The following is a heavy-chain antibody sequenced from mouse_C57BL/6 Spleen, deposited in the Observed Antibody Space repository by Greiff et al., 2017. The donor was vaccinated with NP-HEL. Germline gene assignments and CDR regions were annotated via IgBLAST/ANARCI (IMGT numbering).Heavy chain of an antibody. CDR1: GYTFTDYN. D-gene: IGHD1-1*01. J-gene: IGHJ2*01. CDR3: ARVIRYYGSSYGSFDY. CDR2: INPNNGGT. V-gene: IGHV1-22*01. Sequence: EVQLQESGPELVKPGASVKMSCKASGYTFTDYNMHWVKQSHGKSLEWIGYINPNNGGTSYNQKFKGKATLTVNKSSSTAYMELRSLTSEDSAVYYCARVIRYYGSSYGSFDYWGQGTTLTVSS.